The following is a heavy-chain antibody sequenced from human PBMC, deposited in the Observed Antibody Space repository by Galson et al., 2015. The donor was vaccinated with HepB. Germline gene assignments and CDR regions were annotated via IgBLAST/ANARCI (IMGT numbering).Heavy chain of an antibody. CDR3: AREPLPWFGELLPIYYYYYGMDV. Sequence: SLRLSCAASGFTFSSYTMHWVRQAPGKGLVWVSRINSDGSTTTYADSVKGRFTISRDNAKNTLYLQMNSLRAEDTAVYYCAREPLPWFGELLPIYYYYYGMDVWGQGTTVTVSS. D-gene: IGHD3-10*01. CDR2: INSDGSTT. CDR1: GFTFSSYT. V-gene: IGHV3-74*01. J-gene: IGHJ6*02.